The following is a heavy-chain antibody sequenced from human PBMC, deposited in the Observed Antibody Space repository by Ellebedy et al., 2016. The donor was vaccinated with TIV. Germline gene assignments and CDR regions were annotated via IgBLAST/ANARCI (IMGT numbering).Heavy chain of an antibody. CDR2: INHSGST. J-gene: IGHJ4*02. Sequence: SETLSLXCTVSGGSISSYYWSWIRQPPGKGLEWIGEINHSGSTNYNASLKSRVTISVDTSKNQFSLKLSSVTAADTAVYYCARAVAVMGHTFFDYWGQGTLVTVSS. CDR1: GGSISSYY. D-gene: IGHD2-21*01. V-gene: IGHV4-34*01. CDR3: ARAVAVMGHTFFDY.